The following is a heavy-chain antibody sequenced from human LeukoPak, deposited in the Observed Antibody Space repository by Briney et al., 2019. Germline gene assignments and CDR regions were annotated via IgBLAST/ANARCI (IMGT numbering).Heavy chain of an antibody. Sequence: PSETLSLTCTVSGGSISSGTYYWSWIRQPAGKGLEWIGRIYTSGDTNYNPSLKSRVTISLDTSKNQFSLKLSSVTAADTAVYYCARGVVIAPQTFDYWGQGTLVTVSS. CDR2: IYTSGDT. CDR1: GGSISSGTYY. J-gene: IGHJ4*02. D-gene: IGHD2-21*01. V-gene: IGHV4-61*02. CDR3: ARGVVIAPQTFDY.